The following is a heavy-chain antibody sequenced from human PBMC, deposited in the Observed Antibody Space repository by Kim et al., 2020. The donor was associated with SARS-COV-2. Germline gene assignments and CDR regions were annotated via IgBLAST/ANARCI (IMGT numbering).Heavy chain of an antibody. J-gene: IGHJ2*01. Sequence: GGSLRLSCAASGFTFSSYWMHWVRQAPGKGLVWVSRINSDGSSTSYADSVKGRFTISRDNAKNTLYLQMNSLRAEDTAVYYCARGGEWELLKHRYFDLWGRGTLVTVSS. V-gene: IGHV3-74*01. CDR3: ARGGEWELLKHRYFDL. D-gene: IGHD1-26*01. CDR2: INSDGSST. CDR1: GFTFSSYW.